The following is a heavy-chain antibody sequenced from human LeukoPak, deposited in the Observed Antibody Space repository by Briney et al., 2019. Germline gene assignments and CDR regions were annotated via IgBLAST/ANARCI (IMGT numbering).Heavy chain of an antibody. D-gene: IGHD5-24*01. J-gene: IGHJ4*02. CDR1: GGSISSGDYY. CDR2: IYYSGST. CDR3: ARSRDGYKFDY. V-gene: IGHV4-30-4*01. Sequence: SQNLSLTCTVSGGSISSGDYYWSWIRQPPGKGLEWIGYIYYSGSTYYNPSLKSRVTISVDTSKNQFSLKLSSVTAADTAVYYCARSRDGYKFDYWGQGTLVTVSS.